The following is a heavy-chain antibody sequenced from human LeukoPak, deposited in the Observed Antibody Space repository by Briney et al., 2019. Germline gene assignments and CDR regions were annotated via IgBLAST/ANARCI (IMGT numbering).Heavy chain of an antibody. CDR3: AKDLEGTPFDY. D-gene: IGHD3-3*01. Sequence: GGSLRLSCAVSGCTFSSYGMHWVRQAPGKGLEWVAVISYDGSNKYYADSVKGRFTISRDNSKNTLYLQMNSLRAEDTAVYYCAKDLEGTPFDYWGQGTLVTVSS. CDR2: ISYDGSNK. CDR1: GCTFSSYG. V-gene: IGHV3-30*18. J-gene: IGHJ4*02.